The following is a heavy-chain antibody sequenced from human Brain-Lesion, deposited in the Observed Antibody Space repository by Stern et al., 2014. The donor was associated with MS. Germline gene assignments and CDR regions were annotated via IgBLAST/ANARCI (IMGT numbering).Heavy chain of an antibody. CDR2: IYYSGNT. Sequence: QVHLVESGPGLVKPSETLSLTCTVAGGSVSSTSYAWAWIRQPPGKGLEWIGTIYYSGNTYYSPSLKSRLTISLDTSKNQFSPQLGSVTAADTAVYYCAGEEDIRYCSGGSCTGNWFDPWGQGTLVTVSS. J-gene: IGHJ5*02. CDR1: GGSVSSTSYA. V-gene: IGHV4-39*01. CDR3: AGEEDIRYCSGGSCTGNWFDP. D-gene: IGHD2-15*01.